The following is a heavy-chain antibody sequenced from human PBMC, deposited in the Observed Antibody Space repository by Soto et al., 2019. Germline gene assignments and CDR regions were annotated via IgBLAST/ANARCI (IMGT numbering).Heavy chain of an antibody. CDR3: ARRQDSSGYYNDAFNI. CDR1: GYSFNTYW. J-gene: IGHJ3*02. CDR2: IYPGDSDT. V-gene: IGHV5-51*01. D-gene: IGHD3-22*01. Sequence: PGESLKISCKGSGYSFNTYWIGWVRQMPGKGLEWMGIIYPGDSDTRYSPSFEGQVTISADKSISTAYLQWSSLKASDTAMYYCARRQDSSGYYNDAFNIWGQGTMVTVSS.